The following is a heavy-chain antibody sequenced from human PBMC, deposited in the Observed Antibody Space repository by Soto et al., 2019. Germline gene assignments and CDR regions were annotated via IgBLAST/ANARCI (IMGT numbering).Heavy chain of an antibody. CDR1: GYTFTGYA. CDR2: INAGNGNT. V-gene: IGHV1-3*05. D-gene: IGHD6-19*01. J-gene: IGHJ4*02. CDR3: ARAVAVAADFDY. Sequence: QVQLVQSGAEEKKPGASVKVSCKASGYTFTGYAMHWVRQAPGQRLEWMGWINAGNGNTKYSQKFQGRVTITRDTSASTADMELSSLRSEDTAVYYRARAVAVAADFDYWGQGTLVTVCS.